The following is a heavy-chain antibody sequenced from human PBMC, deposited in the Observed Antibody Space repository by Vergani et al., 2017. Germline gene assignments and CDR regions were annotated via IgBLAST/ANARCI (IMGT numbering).Heavy chain of an antibody. CDR3: ARGDCSCTSCRSDAFDI. J-gene: IGHJ3*02. CDR2: IIPIFGAA. D-gene: IGHD2-2*01. Sequence: QVQLVQSGAEVKKPGSSVKVSCKVSGGTFSSYAISWVRQAPGQGLEWMGGIIPIFGAANYAQKFQGRVTITADESTSTAYMELSSLRPEDTAVYYWARGDCSCTSCRSDAFDIWGQGTMVTVSS. V-gene: IGHV1-69*01. CDR1: GGTFSSYA.